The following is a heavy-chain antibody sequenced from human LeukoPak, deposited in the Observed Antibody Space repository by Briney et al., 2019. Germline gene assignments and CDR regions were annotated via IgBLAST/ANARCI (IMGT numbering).Heavy chain of an antibody. Sequence: SETLSPTCAVYGGSFSGYYWSWIRQPPGKGLEWIGEINHSGSTNYSPSLKRRVTISVDPYKNQFSLKLSYVTAADTAVYYCARGATVTTMDYYYYYMDVWGKGTTVTVSS. J-gene: IGHJ6*03. CDR2: INHSGST. V-gene: IGHV4-34*01. CDR3: ARGATVTTMDYYYYYMDV. D-gene: IGHD4-17*01. CDR1: GGSFSGYY.